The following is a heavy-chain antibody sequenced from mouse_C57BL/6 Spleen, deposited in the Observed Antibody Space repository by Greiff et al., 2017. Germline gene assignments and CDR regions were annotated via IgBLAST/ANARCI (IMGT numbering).Heavy chain of an antibody. J-gene: IGHJ2*01. CDR1: GYAFTNYL. CDR2: INPGSGGT. Sequence: VQLVESGAELVRPGTSVKVSCKASGYAFTNYLIEWVKQRPGQGLEWIGVINPGSGGTNYNEKFKGKATLTADKSSSTAYMQLSSLTSEDSAVYFCARRAAQGDYWGQGTTLTVSS. CDR3: ARRAAQGDY. D-gene: IGHD3-2*02. V-gene: IGHV1-54*01.